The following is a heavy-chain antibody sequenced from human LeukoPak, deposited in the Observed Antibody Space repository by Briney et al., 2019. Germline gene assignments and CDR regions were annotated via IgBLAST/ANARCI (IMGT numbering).Heavy chain of an antibody. J-gene: IGHJ4*02. CDR2: IRGSGNTI. CDR3: GTHAVVRGSDD. V-gene: IGHV3-11*01. Sequence: AGSLRHSCAPSAFIFSANYMSWIRHALGGGLEWVSYIRGSGNTISYADSVKGRFTIPRDNSKASLCLQMNCMRAAATAVYYWGTHAVVRGSDDWGQGTLGTVSS. CDR1: AFIFSANY. D-gene: IGHD2-21*01.